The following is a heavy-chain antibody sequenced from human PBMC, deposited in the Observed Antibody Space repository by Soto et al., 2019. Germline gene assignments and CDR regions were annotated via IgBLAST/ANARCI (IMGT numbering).Heavy chain of an antibody. D-gene: IGHD1-26*01. CDR2: IYYSGST. V-gene: IGHV4-30-4*01. Sequence: SETLSLTCTVSGGSISSGDYYWSWIRQPPGKGLEWIGYIYYSGSTYYNPSLKSRVTISVDTSKNQFSLKLSSVTAADTAVYYCARVNVYSNQGDYYYYYGMDVWGQGTTVTVSS. CDR3: ARVNVYSNQGDYYYYYGMDV. J-gene: IGHJ6*02. CDR1: GGSISSGDYY.